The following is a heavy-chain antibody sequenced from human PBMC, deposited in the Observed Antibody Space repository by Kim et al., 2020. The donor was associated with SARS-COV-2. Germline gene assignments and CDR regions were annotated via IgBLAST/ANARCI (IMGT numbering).Heavy chain of an antibody. J-gene: IGHJ4*02. Sequence: KRRVTISVDTSKNQFSLKLSSVTAADTAVYYCARNYLGRANWGPPYYFDYWGQGTLVTVSS. V-gene: IGHV4-31*02. D-gene: IGHD7-27*01. CDR3: ARNYLGRANWGPPYYFDY.